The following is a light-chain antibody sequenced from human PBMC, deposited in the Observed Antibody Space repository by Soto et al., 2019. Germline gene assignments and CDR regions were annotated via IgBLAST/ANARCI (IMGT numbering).Light chain of an antibody. Sequence: EIVMTQSPATLSVSRGERATLSCRASQSLSSSYLAWYQQKPGQAPRLLIYGASSRATGIPDRFSGSGSGTDFTLTISRLEPEDFAVYYCQQYGNSRTFGQGTKVDI. CDR1: QSLSSSY. CDR2: GAS. J-gene: IGKJ1*01. V-gene: IGKV3-20*01. CDR3: QQYGNSRT.